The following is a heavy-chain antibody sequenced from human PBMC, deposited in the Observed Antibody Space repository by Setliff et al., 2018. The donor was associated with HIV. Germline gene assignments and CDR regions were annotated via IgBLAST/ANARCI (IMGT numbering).Heavy chain of an antibody. CDR1: NGSFSGYS. V-gene: IGHV4-34*01. CDR2: INDNGGA. D-gene: IGHD1-1*01. Sequence: SETLSLTCAVYNGSFSGYSWTWLRQPPGKALEWIGHINDNGGANYNPSLTTRATISVATPKNQFFLELTSVTAADTAVYYCARGRYNGDSYSGGFYYFDHWDQGSLVTVSS. CDR3: ARGRYNGDSYSGGFYYFDH. J-gene: IGHJ4*02.